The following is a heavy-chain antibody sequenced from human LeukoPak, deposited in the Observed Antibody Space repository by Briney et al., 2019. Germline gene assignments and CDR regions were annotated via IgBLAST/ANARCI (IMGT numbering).Heavy chain of an antibody. J-gene: IGHJ4*02. CDR1: GGSISSSSYY. CDR3: ATDDYSNYGY. D-gene: IGHD4-11*01. CDR2: IYCSGST. Sequence: PSETLSLTCTVSGGSISSSSYYWGWIRQPPGKGPEWVGSIYCSGSTYYTPSLKSRVTISVDTSKNQCSLKLSSVTAADTAVYYCATDDYSNYGYWGQGTLVTVSS. V-gene: IGHV4-39*01.